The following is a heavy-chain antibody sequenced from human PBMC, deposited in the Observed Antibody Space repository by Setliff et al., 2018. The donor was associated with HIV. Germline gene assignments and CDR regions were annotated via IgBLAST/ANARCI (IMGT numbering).Heavy chain of an antibody. V-gene: IGHV4-4*07. Sequence: PSETLSLTCTVSGGSISSYYWSWIRQPAGKGLEWIGRIYTSGSTNYNPSLKSRVTMSVDTSKNHFSLKLRSVTAADTAVYYCARDGYSSSWYVISGSFDYWGQGILVTVSS. D-gene: IGHD6-13*01. CDR3: ARDGYSSSWYVISGSFDY. CDR2: IYTSGST. CDR1: GGSISSYY. J-gene: IGHJ4*02.